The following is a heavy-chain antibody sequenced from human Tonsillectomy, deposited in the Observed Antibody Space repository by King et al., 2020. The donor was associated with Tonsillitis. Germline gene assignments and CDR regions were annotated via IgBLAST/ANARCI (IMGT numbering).Heavy chain of an antibody. V-gene: IGHV3-23*04. Sequence: VQLVESGGGLLQPGGSLRLSCAASGFTFSTFDMSWVRQAPGKGLEWVSVLICRDGSTYYADSVGGRFAISRDNSQNTLSLEMNSLRAEDTAVYYCAKGAHLDYWGQGTLVTVSS. CDR3: AKGAHLDY. J-gene: IGHJ4*02. CDR2: LICRDGST. CDR1: GFTFSTFD.